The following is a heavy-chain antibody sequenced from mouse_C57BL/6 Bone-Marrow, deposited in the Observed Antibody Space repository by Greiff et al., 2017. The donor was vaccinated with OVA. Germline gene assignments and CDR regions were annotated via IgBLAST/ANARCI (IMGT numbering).Heavy chain of an antibody. V-gene: IGHV1-80*01. CDR3: AREVGFYYGNYEYYAMDY. CDR1: GYAFSSYW. J-gene: IGHJ4*01. Sequence: QVQLQQSGAELVKPGASVKISCKAPGYAFSSYWMNWVKQRPGKGLEWIGQIYPGDGDTNSNGKFKGKATLTADKSSSTAYMQLSSLTSEDSAVYFWAREVGFYYGNYEYYAMDYWGQGTSVTVSS. CDR2: IYPGDGDT. D-gene: IGHD2-1*01.